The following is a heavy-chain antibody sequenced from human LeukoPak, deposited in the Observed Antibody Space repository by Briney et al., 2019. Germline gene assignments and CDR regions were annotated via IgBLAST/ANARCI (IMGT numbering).Heavy chain of an antibody. D-gene: IGHD6-19*01. V-gene: IGHV1-2*02. Sequence: ASVKVSCKASGYTFTSYDINWVRQATGQGLEWMGWINPNSGGTNYAQKFQGRVTMTRDTSISTAYMELSRLRSDDTAVYYCARVGRIAVASFDPWGQGTLVTVSS. CDR1: GYTFTSYD. J-gene: IGHJ5*02. CDR2: INPNSGGT. CDR3: ARVGRIAVASFDP.